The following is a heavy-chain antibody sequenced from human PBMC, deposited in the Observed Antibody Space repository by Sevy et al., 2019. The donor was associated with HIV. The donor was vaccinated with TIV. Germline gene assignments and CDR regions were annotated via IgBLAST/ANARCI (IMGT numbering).Heavy chain of an antibody. J-gene: IGHJ6*03. D-gene: IGHD2-2*01. CDR3: AREGCSSTSYYGENYYYYYMDV. Sequence: GGSLRLSCAASGFTFSSYWMSWVRQAPGKGLEWGANIKQDGSEKYYVDSVKGRFTISRDNAKNSLYLQMNSLRAEDTAVYYCAREGCSSTSYYGENYYYYYMDVWGKGTTVTVSS. CDR2: IKQDGSEK. V-gene: IGHV3-7*01. CDR1: GFTFSSYW.